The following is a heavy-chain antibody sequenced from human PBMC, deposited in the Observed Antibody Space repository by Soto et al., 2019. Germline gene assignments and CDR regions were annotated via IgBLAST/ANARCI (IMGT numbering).Heavy chain of an antibody. Sequence: PSETLSLTCTVSGGSISSGGYYWSWIRQHPRKGLEWIGYIYYSGSTYYNPSLKSRVTISVDTSKNQLSLKLSSVTAADTAVYYCARAGDFWSGNYWYFDLWGRGTLVTVSS. V-gene: IGHV4-31*03. D-gene: IGHD3-3*01. CDR2: IYYSGST. CDR1: GGSISSGGYY. CDR3: ARAGDFWSGNYWYFDL. J-gene: IGHJ2*01.